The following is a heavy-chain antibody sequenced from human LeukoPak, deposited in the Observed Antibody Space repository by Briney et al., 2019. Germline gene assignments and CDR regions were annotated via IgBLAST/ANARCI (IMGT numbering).Heavy chain of an antibody. D-gene: IGHD4-23*01. J-gene: IGHJ4*02. CDR1: GGSISSSSYY. CDR3: AKNIGGFDY. V-gene: IGHV4-39*07. CDR2: IYYSGST. Sequence: SETLSLTCTVSGGSISSSSYYWGWIRQPPGKGLEWIGSIYYSGSTYYNPSLKSRVTISVDTSKNQFSLNLSSVTAADTAVYYCAKNIGGFDYWGQGTLVTVSS.